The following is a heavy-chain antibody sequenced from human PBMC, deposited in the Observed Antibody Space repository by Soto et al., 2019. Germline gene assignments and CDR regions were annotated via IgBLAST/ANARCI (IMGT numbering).Heavy chain of an antibody. V-gene: IGHV4-34*01. D-gene: IGHD6-19*01. CDR1: GGSFSGYL. J-gene: IGHJ6*02. Sequence: QVQLQQWGAGLLKPSETLSLTCAVYGGSFSGYLWSWIRQPPGKGLEWIGEINHSGSTNYNPSLESRVTISVDTSTNQFSLKLSPVTAADTAVYYCASRYSSGFYGMDVWGQGTTVTVSS. CDR3: ASRYSSGFYGMDV. CDR2: INHSGST.